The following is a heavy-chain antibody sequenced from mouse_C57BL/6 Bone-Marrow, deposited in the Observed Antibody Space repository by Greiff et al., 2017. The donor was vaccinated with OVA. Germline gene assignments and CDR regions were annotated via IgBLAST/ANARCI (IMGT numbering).Heavy chain of an antibody. J-gene: IGHJ4*01. D-gene: IGHD2-4*01. V-gene: IGHV5-4*03. CDR1: GFTFSSYA. CDR3: ASAYDYDTAMDY. Sequence: EVKLMESGGGLVKPGGSLKLSCAASGFTFSSYAMSWVRQTPEKRLEWVATISDGGSYTYYPDNVKGRFTIARDNAKNNLYLQMSHLKSEDTAMYYCASAYDYDTAMDYWGQGTSVTVSS. CDR2: ISDGGSYT.